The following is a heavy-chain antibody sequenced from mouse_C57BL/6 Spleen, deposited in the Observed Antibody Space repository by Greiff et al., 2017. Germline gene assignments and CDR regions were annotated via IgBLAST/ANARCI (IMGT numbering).Heavy chain of an antibody. Sequence: DVQLQESGPGLVKPSQSLSLTCSVTGYSITSGYYWNWIRQFPGNKLEWMGYISYDGSNNYNPSLKNRISITRDTSKNQFFLKLNSVTTEDTATYYGAREDGYYEGYWGQGTTLTVSS. CDR3: AREDGYYEGY. CDR2: ISYDGSN. V-gene: IGHV3-6*01. D-gene: IGHD2-3*01. CDR1: GYSITSGYY. J-gene: IGHJ2*01.